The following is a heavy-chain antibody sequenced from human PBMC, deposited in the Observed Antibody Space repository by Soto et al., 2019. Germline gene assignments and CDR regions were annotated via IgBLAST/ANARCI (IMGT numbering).Heavy chain of an antibody. CDR2: IYYSGST. V-gene: IGHV4-39*01. D-gene: IGHD2-2*01. J-gene: IGHJ6*02. Sequence: PSETLSLTCTVSGGSISSSRYYWGWIRQPPGKGLEWIGSIYYSGSTYYNPSLKSRVTISVDTSKNQFSLKLSSVTAADTAVYYCARHEDGEIVVVPAAGMDVWGQVXTVTGYS. CDR3: ARHEDGEIVVVPAAGMDV. CDR1: GGSISSSRYY.